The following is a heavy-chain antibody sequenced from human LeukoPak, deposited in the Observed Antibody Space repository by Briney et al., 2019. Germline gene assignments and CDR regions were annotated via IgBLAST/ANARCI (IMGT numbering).Heavy chain of an antibody. V-gene: IGHV3-7*01. CDR3: ARDIVNL. D-gene: IGHD2/OR15-2a*01. CDR2: IKPDGSEK. J-gene: IGHJ5*02. Sequence: PGGSLRLSCAASGFTFSDYWMSWVRQAPGKGLEGVANIKPDGSEKFYVDSVKGRFTISRDNAKNSLYLEMNSLRAEDTAVYYFARDIVNLWGQGALVTVSS. CDR1: GFTFSDYW.